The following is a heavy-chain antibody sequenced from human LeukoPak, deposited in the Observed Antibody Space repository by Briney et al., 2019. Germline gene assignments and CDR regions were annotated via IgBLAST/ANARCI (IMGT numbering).Heavy chain of an antibody. V-gene: IGHV4-38-2*02. Sequence: SETLSLTCTVSGDSFSLYYWSWIRQPPGKGLEWIGSIYHSGRTYYNPSLKRRVTISLDTSKNQFYLYLTSVTAADTAVYYCARDLVVAAKKNGFDPWGQGTLVTVSS. CDR3: ARDLVVAAKKNGFDP. J-gene: IGHJ5*02. D-gene: IGHD2-15*01. CDR2: IYHSGRT. CDR1: GDSFSLYY.